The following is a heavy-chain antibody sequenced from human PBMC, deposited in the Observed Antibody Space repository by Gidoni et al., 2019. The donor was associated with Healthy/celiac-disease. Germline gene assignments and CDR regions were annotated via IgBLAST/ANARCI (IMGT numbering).Heavy chain of an antibody. V-gene: IGHV2-5*02. D-gene: IGHD3-16*01. CDR2: IYWDDDK. CDR1: GFSLSTSGVG. J-gene: IGHJ4*02. Sequence: QITLKESGPTLVKPTQTLTLTCTFSGFSLSTSGVGVGWIRQPPGKALEWLALIYWDDDKRYSPSLKSRLTITKDTSKNQVVLTMTNMDPVDTATYYCAQGSFYDYIWGSFVYWGQGTLVTVSS. CDR3: AQGSFYDYIWGSFVY.